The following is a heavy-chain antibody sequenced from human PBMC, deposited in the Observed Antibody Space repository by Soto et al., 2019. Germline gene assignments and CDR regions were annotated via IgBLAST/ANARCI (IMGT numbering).Heavy chain of an antibody. CDR2: ISYDGSNK. V-gene: IGHV3-30*18. CDR1: GFTFSSYG. D-gene: IGHD5-12*01. Sequence: QVQLVESGGGVVQPGRSLRLSCAASGFTFSSYGMHWVRQAPGKGLEWVAVISYDGSNKYYADSVKGRLTISRDNSKNXLFXQMNSLRGEDTAVYDCAKDNGSGCDWLRVGDASDIWGQGTMVTVSS. J-gene: IGHJ3*02. CDR3: AKDNGSGCDWLRVGDASDI.